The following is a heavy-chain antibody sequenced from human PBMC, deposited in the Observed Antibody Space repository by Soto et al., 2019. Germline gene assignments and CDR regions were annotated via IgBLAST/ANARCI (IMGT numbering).Heavy chain of an antibody. V-gene: IGHV4-39*01. D-gene: IGHD3-22*01. J-gene: IGHJ4*02. CDR3: ARLGGYVSVGYYYLWDS. CDR2: INHSGST. Sequence: SETLSLTCRVSDGSMNSDSSYWGWIRQPPGKGLEWIGVINHSGSTYHNLSLKGRVTMSVDASRNQFSLKLTSMTAADTAVYYCARLGGYVSVGYYYLWDSWGQGTLITVSS. CDR1: DGSMNSDSSY.